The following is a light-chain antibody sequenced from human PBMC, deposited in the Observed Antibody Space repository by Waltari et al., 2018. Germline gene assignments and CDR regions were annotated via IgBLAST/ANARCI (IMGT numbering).Light chain of an antibody. CDR1: HNVSDN. J-gene: IGKJ2*01. V-gene: IGKV3-15*01. CDR2: RVS. CDR3: QQYMNWPPGYT. Sequence: EILMTPSPVALSVSSGEIATLSFRASHNVSDNLAWYQQRPGQAPALLIYRVSIRAPGVPDRFSGGGSATQFTLTINSLQSSDSAVYYCQQYMNWPPGYTFGQGTKVEIK.